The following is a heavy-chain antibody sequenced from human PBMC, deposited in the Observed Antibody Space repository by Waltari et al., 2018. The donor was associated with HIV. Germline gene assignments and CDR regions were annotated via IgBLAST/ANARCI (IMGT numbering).Heavy chain of an antibody. J-gene: IGHJ5*02. CDR1: DGSLSGFY. V-gene: IGHV4-34*02. Sequence: QVQLQPWATGLLKSSETLSLTCAVYDGSLSGFYWAWISQPPGKGLEWIGEVSHNGSTKYNPSLKTRVTLSVDTSKNQFSLTMRLLTAADTAVYFCARYSGRSTKDWFDPWGQGTLVSVSS. CDR2: VSHNGST. D-gene: IGHD1-26*01. CDR3: ARYSGRSTKDWFDP.